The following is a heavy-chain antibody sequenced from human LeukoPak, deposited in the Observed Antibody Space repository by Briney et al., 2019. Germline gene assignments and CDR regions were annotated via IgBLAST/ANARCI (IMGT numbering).Heavy chain of an antibody. CDR3: AKVPPSIIAAGNWLDP. D-gene: IGHD6-13*01. CDR2: INPNTGGT. J-gene: IGHJ5*02. CDR1: GYTFTAYY. V-gene: IGHV1-2*06. Sequence: ASVKVSCKASGYTFTAYYIHWVRQAPGQGLEWMGRINPNTGGTNYAQKFQGRVTMTRDTSITTAYMELSRLTSDDTAIYYCAKVPPSIIAAGNWLDPWGQGALVTVSS.